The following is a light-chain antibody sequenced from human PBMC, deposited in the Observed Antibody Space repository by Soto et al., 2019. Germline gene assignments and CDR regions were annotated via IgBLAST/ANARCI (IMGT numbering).Light chain of an antibody. CDR1: QSVSSNS. CDR3: QQFGGSLRLWT. V-gene: IGKV3-20*01. CDR2: RAS. Sequence: ERGLTKSPGTLYLSPGERATLSCRASQSVSSNSLAWYQHKPGQAPRLLIHRASSRATGTPDRFSDSGSGRDFTLTISRRESEGFSVYYWQQFGGSLRLWTLGYGTQVEI. J-gene: IGKJ1*01.